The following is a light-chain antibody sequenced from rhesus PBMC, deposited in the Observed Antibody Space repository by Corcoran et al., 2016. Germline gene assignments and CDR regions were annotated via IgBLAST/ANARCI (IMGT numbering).Light chain of an antibody. J-gene: IGKJ4*01. CDR3: QQYSKWPLT. CDR2: DAS. V-gene: IGKV3-35*01. Sequence: EIVLTQSPATLSLSPGERATLSCRASQSVSSSLAWYQQKPGQAPRLLIYDASSRATGIPDRFSGSGSGTDFILTISSLESEDVGVYYCQQYSKWPLTFGGGTKVEFK. CDR1: QSVSSS.